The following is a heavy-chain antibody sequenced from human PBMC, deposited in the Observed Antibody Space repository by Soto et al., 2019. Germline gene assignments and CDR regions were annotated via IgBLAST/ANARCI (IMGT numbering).Heavy chain of an antibody. CDR2: IKNSAGT. D-gene: IGHD6-19*01. Sequence: GGSLRLSCAASGFTVSNIFMSWVRQAPGEGLEWVSIIKNSAGTGYADSVRGRFIISTDNSKNTVYLQMNSLRAEDTAVYYCARAPGYSSGWYVNWGQGTLVTVSS. J-gene: IGHJ4*02. CDR1: GFTVSNIF. CDR3: ARAPGYSSGWYVN. V-gene: IGHV3-66*01.